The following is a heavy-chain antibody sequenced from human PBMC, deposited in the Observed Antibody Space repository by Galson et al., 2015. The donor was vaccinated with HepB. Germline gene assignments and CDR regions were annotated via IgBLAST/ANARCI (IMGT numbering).Heavy chain of an antibody. CDR3: ARGYTKPLYYFDY. CDR1: GFTVSSNY. CDR2: IYSGGST. V-gene: IGHV3-66*01. J-gene: IGHJ4*02. D-gene: IGHD2-8*01. Sequence: SLRLSCAASGFTVSSNYMSWVRQAPGKGLEWVSVIYSGGSTYYADSVKGRFTISRDNSKNTLYLQMNSLRAEDTAVYYCARGYTKPLYYFDYWGQGTLVTVSS.